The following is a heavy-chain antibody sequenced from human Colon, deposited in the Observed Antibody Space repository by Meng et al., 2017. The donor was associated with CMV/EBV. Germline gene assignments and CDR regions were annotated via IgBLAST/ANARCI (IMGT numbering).Heavy chain of an antibody. CDR1: GFTFGDYA. CDR3: TRVGTLRQHHFDY. Sequence: GGSLKISCTASGFTFGDYAVIWVRQAPGKGLEWVAFITSKRYGGTPEYAASVKGRFTISRDDSNSIAYLQMNSLRTEDTSVYYCTRVGTLRQHHFDYWGQGALVTVSS. V-gene: IGHV3-49*04. J-gene: IGHJ4*02. D-gene: IGHD1-14*01. CDR2: ITSKRYGGTP.